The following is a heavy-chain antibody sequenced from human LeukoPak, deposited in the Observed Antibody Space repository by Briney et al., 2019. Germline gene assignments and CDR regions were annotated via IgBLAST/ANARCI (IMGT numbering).Heavy chain of an antibody. V-gene: IGHV5-51*01. D-gene: IGHD2-15*01. CDR1: GFSFTSSW. CDR3: ARRPATHSFDF. Sequence: GESLKISCKGSGFSFTSSWIGWVRQMPGKGLEWMGIIYPVDSDTRYSPSFQGQVTISADKSISTAYLQWSSLKASDTAIYYCARRPATHSFDFWGKGTLVTVSS. CDR2: IYPVDSDT. J-gene: IGHJ4*02.